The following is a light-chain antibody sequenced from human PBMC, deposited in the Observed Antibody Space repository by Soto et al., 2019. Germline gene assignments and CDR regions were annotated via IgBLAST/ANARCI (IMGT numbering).Light chain of an antibody. CDR1: SSDVGSYNL. CDR2: EGS. Sequence: QSVLTQPASVSGSPGQSITISCTGTSSDVGSYNLVSWYQQHPGKAPKLMIYEGSKRPSGVSNRFSCSKSGNTASLTISGLQAEDEADYYCCPYAGSSTYVFGTGTKVTVL. CDR3: CPYAGSSTYV. J-gene: IGLJ1*01. V-gene: IGLV2-23*01.